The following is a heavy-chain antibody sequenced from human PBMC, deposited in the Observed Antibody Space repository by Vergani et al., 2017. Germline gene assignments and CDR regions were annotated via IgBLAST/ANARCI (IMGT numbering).Heavy chain of an antibody. CDR2: IYPGDSDT. D-gene: IGHD1-26*01. Sequence: EVQLVQSGAEVKKPGESLKISCKGSGYSFTSYWIGWVRQMPGKGLVWMGIIYPGDSDTRYSPSFQGQVTISADKSISTAYVQWNSLKASDPAMYYCGRSRPLYSGSPDAFDIWGQGTMVTVSS. V-gene: IGHV5-51*01. J-gene: IGHJ3*02. CDR1: GYSFTSYW. CDR3: GRSRPLYSGSPDAFDI.